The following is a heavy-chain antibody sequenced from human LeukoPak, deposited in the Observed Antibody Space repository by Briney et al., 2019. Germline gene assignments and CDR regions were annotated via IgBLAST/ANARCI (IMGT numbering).Heavy chain of an antibody. CDR1: GYTFTGYY. CDR3: ARDLVEYSSSSGTYYYYGMDV. Sequence: ASVKVSCKASGYTFTGYYMHWVRQAPGQVLEWMGWINPNSGGTNYAQKFQGRVTMTRDTSISTAYMELSRLRSDDTAVYYCARDLVEYSSSSGTYYYYGMDVWGQGTTVTVSS. CDR2: INPNSGGT. V-gene: IGHV1-2*02. J-gene: IGHJ6*02. D-gene: IGHD6-6*01.